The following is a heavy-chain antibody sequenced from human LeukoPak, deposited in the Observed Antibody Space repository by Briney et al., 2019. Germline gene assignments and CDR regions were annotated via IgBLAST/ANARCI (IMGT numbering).Heavy chain of an antibody. V-gene: IGHV4-61*02. Sequence: SETLSLTCTVSSGSISSANYYWSWIRLPAGKGLEWIGRFYTSGSTDYNPSLKSRVTISVDTSKNQLSLNLNSVTAADTAVYYCARSSGSGATNWYFDLWGRGTLVTVSS. D-gene: IGHD1-14*01. CDR1: SGSISSANYY. CDR3: ARSSGSGATNWYFDL. J-gene: IGHJ2*01. CDR2: FYTSGST.